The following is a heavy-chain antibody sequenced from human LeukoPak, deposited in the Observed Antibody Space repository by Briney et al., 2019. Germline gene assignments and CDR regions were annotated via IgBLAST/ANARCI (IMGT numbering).Heavy chain of an antibody. CDR2: IYHIWRH. Sequence: PSETLSLTCAVSGGSISSGGYSWSWVRQPPGEGLEWHGYIYHIWRHYYKPSLKSRVTISVDRSKNQFSLKLSSVTAADTAVYSCARGIAAAISPSENWFDPWGQGTLVTVSS. J-gene: IGHJ5*02. CDR1: GGSISSGGYS. D-gene: IGHD6-13*01. V-gene: IGHV4-30-2*01. CDR3: ARGIAAAISPSENWFDP.